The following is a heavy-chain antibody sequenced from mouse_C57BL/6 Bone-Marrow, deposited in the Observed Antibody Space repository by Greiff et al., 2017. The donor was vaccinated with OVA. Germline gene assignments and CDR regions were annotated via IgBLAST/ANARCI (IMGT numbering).Heavy chain of an antibody. CDR2: ISYDGSN. CDR3: ARNYGSSYGYWYFDV. V-gene: IGHV3-6*01. D-gene: IGHD1-1*01. J-gene: IGHJ1*03. CDR1: GYSITSGYY. Sequence: EVKLQESGPGLVKPSQSLSLTCSVTGYSITSGYYWNWIRQFPGNKLEWMGYISYDGSNNYNPSLKNRISITRDTSKNQFFLKLNSVTTEDTATYYCARNYGSSYGYWYFDVWGTGTTVTVSS.